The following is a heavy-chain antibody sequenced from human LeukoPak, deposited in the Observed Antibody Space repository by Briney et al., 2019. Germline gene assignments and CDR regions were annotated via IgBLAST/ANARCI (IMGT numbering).Heavy chain of an antibody. CDR2: IYYSGST. D-gene: IGHD2-2*01. CDR1: GGSISSSSYY. J-gene: IGHJ5*02. V-gene: IGHV4-39*01. CDR3: ARGVVVVPAAINWFDP. Sequence: PSETLSITCTVSGGSISSSSYYWGRIRQPPGKGLEWIGSIYYSGSTYYNPSFKSRVTISVDTSKNQFSLKLSSVTAADTAVYYCARGVVVVPAAINWFDPWGQGTLVTVSS.